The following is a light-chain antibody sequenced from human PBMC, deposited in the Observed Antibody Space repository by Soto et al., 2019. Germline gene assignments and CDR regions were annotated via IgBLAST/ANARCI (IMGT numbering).Light chain of an antibody. CDR1: RSISSW. Sequence: DIQMTQSPSTLSASVGDRVTITCRASRSISSWLAWYQQKPGKAPKLLIYDASSLESGVPSRFSGSGSGTEFTLTSSSLQPDDFATYYCQQYNSYSWTFGQGTKVEIK. J-gene: IGKJ1*01. CDR2: DAS. V-gene: IGKV1-5*01. CDR3: QQYNSYSWT.